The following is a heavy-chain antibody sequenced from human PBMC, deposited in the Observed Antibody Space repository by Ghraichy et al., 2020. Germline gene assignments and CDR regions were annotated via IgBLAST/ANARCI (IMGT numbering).Heavy chain of an antibody. CDR3: ARDEAGIVVVVAVTPGAFDI. Sequence: ASVKVSCKASGYTFTSYGISWVRQAPGQGLEWMGWISAYNGNTNYAQKLQGRVTITTDTSTSTAYMELRSLRSDDTAVYYCARDEAGIVVVVAVTPGAFDIWGQGTMVTVSS. J-gene: IGHJ3*02. D-gene: IGHD2-15*01. CDR1: GYTFTSYG. CDR2: ISAYNGNT. V-gene: IGHV1-18*04.